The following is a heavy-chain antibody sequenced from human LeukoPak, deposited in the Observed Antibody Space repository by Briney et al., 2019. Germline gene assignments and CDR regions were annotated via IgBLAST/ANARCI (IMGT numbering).Heavy chain of an antibody. CDR2: IYYSGST. D-gene: IGHD2/OR15-2a*01. CDR1: GGSISSSSYY. J-gene: IGHJ4*02. CDR3: ARIPIVDPFDY. V-gene: IGHV4-39*01. Sequence: PSETLSLTCTVSGGSISSSSYYWGWIRQPPGKGLEWIGSIYYSGSTYYNPSLKSRVTISVDTSKNQFSLKLSSVTAADTAVYYCARIPIVDPFDYWGQGTLVTVSS.